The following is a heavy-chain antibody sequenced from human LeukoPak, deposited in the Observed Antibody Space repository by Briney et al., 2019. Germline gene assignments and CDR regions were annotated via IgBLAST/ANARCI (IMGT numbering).Heavy chain of an antibody. J-gene: IGHJ4*02. CDR1: GGSISSYY. D-gene: IGHD5-12*01. CDR2: IYYSGST. Sequence: SETLSLTCTVSGGSISSYYWSWIRQPPGKGLEWIGYIYYSGSTYYNPSLKSRVTISVDTSKNQFSLKLSSVTAADTAVYYCARGRWLRFEEYWGQGTLVTVSS. V-gene: IGHV4-59*12. CDR3: ARGRWLRFEEY.